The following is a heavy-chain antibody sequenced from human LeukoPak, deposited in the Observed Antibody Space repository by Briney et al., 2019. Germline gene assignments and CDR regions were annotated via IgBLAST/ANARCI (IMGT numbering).Heavy chain of an antibody. CDR3: ATDFQWLGWFDP. CDR1: GYTFTSYY. V-gene: IGHV1-24*01. D-gene: IGHD6-19*01. CDR2: FDPEDGET. J-gene: IGHJ5*02. Sequence: ASVKVSCKASGYTFTSYYMHWVRQAPGKGLEWMGGFDPEDGETIYAQKFQGRVTMTEDTSTDTAYMELSSLRSEDTAVYYCATDFQWLGWFDPWGQGTLVTVSS.